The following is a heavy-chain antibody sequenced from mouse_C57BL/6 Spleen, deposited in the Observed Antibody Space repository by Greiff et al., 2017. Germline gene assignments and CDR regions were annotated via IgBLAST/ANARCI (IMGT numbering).Heavy chain of an antibody. V-gene: IGHV1-7*01. CDR2: INPSSGYT. J-gene: IGHJ3*01. Sequence: QVQLKQSGAELAKPGASVKLSCKASGYTFTSYWMHWVKQRPGQGLEWIGYINPSSGYTKYNQKFKDKATFTADKSSSTAYMQRSSLTYEDSSVYYCARFFGGYWAWFAYWGQGTLVTVSA. CDR3: ARFFGGYWAWFAY. CDR1: GYTFTSYW. D-gene: IGHD2-3*01.